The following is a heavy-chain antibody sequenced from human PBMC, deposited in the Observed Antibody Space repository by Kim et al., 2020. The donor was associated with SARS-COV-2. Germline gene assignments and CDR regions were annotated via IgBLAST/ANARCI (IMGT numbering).Heavy chain of an antibody. D-gene: IGHD3-22*01. CDR3: ATIKGETYYYDSSGYYYFDY. Sequence: RFTISRDNSKNTLYLQMNSLRAEDTAVYYCATIKGETYYYDSSGYYYFDYWGQGTLVTVSS. J-gene: IGHJ4*02. V-gene: IGHV3-23*01.